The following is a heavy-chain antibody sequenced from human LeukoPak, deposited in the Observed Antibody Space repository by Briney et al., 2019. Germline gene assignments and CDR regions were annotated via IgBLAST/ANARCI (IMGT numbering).Heavy chain of an antibody. V-gene: IGHV3-23*01. CDR3: AKVVGGTNAAINY. Sequence: GGSLRLSCAASGFTFSNYGMNWARQAPGKGLEWVSAISGSGGSTYYADSVKGRFTISRDNSKNTLYLQMNSLRDEDTAVYYCAKVVGGTNAAINYWGERTLVTVSS. J-gene: IGHJ4*02. CDR2: ISGSGGST. D-gene: IGHD1-26*01. CDR1: GFTFSNYG.